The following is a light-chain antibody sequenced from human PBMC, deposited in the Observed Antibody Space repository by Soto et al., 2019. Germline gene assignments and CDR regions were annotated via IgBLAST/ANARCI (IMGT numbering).Light chain of an antibody. CDR2: RTS. CDR3: QQYDSSPRT. V-gene: IGKV3-20*01. J-gene: IGKJ1*01. Sequence: EMVLTQSPGTRSLSPMGIATRSFMASQSVSSSYLAWYQQKPGQAPRLLIYRTSNRATGIPDRFSGSGSGTDFTLTISRLEPEDFAVYWCQQYDSSPRTFGQGTKVDIK. CDR1: QSVSSSY.